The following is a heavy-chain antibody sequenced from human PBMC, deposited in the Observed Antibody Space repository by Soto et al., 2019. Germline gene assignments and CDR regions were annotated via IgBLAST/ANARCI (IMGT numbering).Heavy chain of an antibody. Sequence: SETLSLTCTVSGGSISSGNYYWSWIRQPPGKGLEWIGFMSYSGSTSYNASLKSRVTISVDTSKNQFSLKLSSVTAADTAVFYCARAPMGTAMDFDYWGKGTLVTVSS. D-gene: IGHD5-18*01. CDR1: GGSISSGNYY. CDR2: MSYSGST. CDR3: ARAPMGTAMDFDY. V-gene: IGHV4-30-4*01. J-gene: IGHJ4*02.